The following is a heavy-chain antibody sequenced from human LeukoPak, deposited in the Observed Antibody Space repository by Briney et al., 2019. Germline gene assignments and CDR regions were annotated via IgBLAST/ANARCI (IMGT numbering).Heavy chain of an antibody. CDR2: IYPGDSDT. CDR3: ARHAEGYYYYMDV. J-gene: IGHJ6*03. Sequence: GESLKISCKGSGYSFTSYWIGWVRQLPGKGLEWMGIIYPGDSDTRYSPSFQGQVTISADKSISTAYLQWSSLEASDTAMYYCARHAEGYYYYMDVWVKGTTVTVSS. CDR1: GYSFTSYW. V-gene: IGHV5-51*01.